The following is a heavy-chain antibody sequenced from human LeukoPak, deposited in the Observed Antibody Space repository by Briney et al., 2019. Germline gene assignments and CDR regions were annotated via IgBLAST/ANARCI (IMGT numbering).Heavy chain of an antibody. CDR2: IWYDGSNK. D-gene: IGHD1-26*01. CDR1: GFTFSSYG. V-gene: IGHV3-33*01. J-gene: IGHJ3*02. CDR3: ARKQLDGSAFDI. Sequence: GGSLRLSCAASGFTFSSYGMHWVRQAPGKGLEWVAVIWYDGSNKYYADSVKGRFTISRDNSKNTLYLQMNSPRAEDTAVYYCARKQLDGSAFDIWGQGTMVTVSS.